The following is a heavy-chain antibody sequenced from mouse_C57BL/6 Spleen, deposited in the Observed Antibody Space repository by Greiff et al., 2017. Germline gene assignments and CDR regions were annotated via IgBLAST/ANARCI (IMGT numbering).Heavy chain of an antibody. J-gene: IGHJ3*01. V-gene: IGHV1-80*01. CDR1: GYAFSSYW. Sequence: VKLQQSGAELVKPGASVKISCKASGYAFSSYWMNWVKQRPGKGLAWIGQIYPGDGDTNYNGKFTGKATLTADKSSSTAYMQLSSLTSGDSAVYFCARGDYDYDGFAYWGQGTLVTVSA. D-gene: IGHD2-4*01. CDR2: IYPGDGDT. CDR3: ARGDYDYDGFAY.